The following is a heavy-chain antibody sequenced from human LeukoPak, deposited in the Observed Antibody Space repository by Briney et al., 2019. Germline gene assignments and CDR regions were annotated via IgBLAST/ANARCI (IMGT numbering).Heavy chain of an antibody. J-gene: IGHJ5*02. Sequence: KSSETLSLTCAVSGGSISSSNWWSWVRQPPGKGLEWIGEIYHSGSTNYNPSLKSRVTISVDTSKNQFSLKLSSVTAADTAVYYCAVYSSGAADPWGQGTLVTVSS. CDR3: AVYSSGAADP. D-gene: IGHD6-19*01. CDR2: IYHSGST. V-gene: IGHV4-4*02. CDR1: GGSISSSNW.